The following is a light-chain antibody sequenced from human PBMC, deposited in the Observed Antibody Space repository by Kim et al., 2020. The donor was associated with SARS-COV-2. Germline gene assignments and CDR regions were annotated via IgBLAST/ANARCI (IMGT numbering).Light chain of an antibody. J-gene: IGKJ1*01. CDR1: QRVSSSY. CDR3: QHFGSSLWT. CDR2: DAS. Sequence: SPAEATTLSCSASQRVSSSYLGWYQQKPGQAPRLLIHDASSRATGIPDRFSGGGSGTDFTLTINRLEPEDFAVYYCQHFGSSLWTFGQGTKVDIK. V-gene: IGKV3-20*01.